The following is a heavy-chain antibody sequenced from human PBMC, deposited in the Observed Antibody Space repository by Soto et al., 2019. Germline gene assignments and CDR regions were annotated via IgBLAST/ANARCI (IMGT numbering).Heavy chain of an antibody. CDR1: GFTFSGSS. CDR3: TRVCTGGTCYFDP. J-gene: IGHJ5*02. CDR2: VGTKANTYAT. V-gene: IGHV3-73*01. D-gene: IGHD2-8*02. Sequence: GGSLRLSCAASGFTFSGSSIHWVRQASGKGLEWVGRVGTKANTYATEYSASVKGRFTISRDDSKSTAYLQMNSLKTEDKAINFCTRVCTGGTCYFDPWGQGTQVTVSS.